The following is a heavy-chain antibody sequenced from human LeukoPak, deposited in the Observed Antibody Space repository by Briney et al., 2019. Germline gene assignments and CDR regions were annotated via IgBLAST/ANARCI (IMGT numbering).Heavy chain of an antibody. V-gene: IGHV4-34*01. CDR1: GGSFSGYY. J-gene: IGHJ4*02. CDR2: INHSGST. CDR3: ARLTRVEY. D-gene: IGHD3-9*01. Sequence: SETLSLTCAVYGGSFSGYYWSWIRQPPGKGLEWIGEINHSGSTNYNPSLKSRVTISVDTSKNQFSLKLSSVTAADTDVYYCARLTRVEYWGQGTLVSVSS.